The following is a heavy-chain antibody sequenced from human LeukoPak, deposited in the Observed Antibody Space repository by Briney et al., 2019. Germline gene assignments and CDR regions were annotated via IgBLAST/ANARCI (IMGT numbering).Heavy chain of an antibody. Sequence: GGSLRLSCAASGFTFSTYNMNWVRQAPGKGLEWVSSITSSSSYTFYADSVKGRFTISRDNAKNSLYLQMNSLRAEDTAVYYRAKDPSMVTSYFDYWGQGTLVTVSS. D-gene: IGHD4-17*01. V-gene: IGHV3-21*04. J-gene: IGHJ4*02. CDR1: GFTFSTYN. CDR2: ITSSSSYT. CDR3: AKDPSMVTSYFDY.